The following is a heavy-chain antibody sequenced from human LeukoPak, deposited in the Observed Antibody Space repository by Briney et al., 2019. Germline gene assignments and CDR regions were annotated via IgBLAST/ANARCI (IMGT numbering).Heavy chain of an antibody. J-gene: IGHJ6*03. CDR3: ARGGRSSSWYYYYYMDV. CDR2: INHSGST. V-gene: IGHV4-34*01. Sequence: PSETLSLTCAVYGGSFSGYYWSWIRQPPGKGLEWIGEINHSGSTNYNPSLKSRVTISVDTSKNQFSLKLSSVTAADTAVYYCARGGRSSSWYYYYYMDVWGKGTTVTVSS. D-gene: IGHD6-13*01. CDR1: GGSFSGYY.